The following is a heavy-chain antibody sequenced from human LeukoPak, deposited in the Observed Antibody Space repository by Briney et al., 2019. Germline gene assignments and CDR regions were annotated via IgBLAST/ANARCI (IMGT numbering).Heavy chain of an antibody. CDR3: AKSPSGRGGYNWFDP. J-gene: IGHJ5*02. V-gene: IGHV4-4*07. D-gene: IGHD3-16*01. Sequence: SETLSLTCTVSGGSISGYYWSWIRQPAGKGLEWIGRVYTSGSTNYNPSLKSRVNMSIDTSKNQFSLNLSSVTAADTAVYYCAKSPSGRGGYNWFDPWGQGTLVTVSS. CDR1: GGSISGYY. CDR2: VYTSGST.